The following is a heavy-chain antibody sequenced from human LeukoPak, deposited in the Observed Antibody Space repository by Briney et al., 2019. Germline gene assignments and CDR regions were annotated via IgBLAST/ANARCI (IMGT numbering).Heavy chain of an antibody. CDR3: AKGRQQLASLDY. J-gene: IGHJ4*02. CDR1: GFIVSNNY. D-gene: IGHD6-13*01. V-gene: IGHV3-53*01. CDR2: VYRGGDT. Sequence: GGSLRLSCAASGFIVSNNYMTWIRQAPGKRLEWVAIVYRGGDTYYADSVKGRFTISRDNSKNTLHLQMNSLRAEDTAIYYCAKGRQQLASLDYWGQGILVTVSS.